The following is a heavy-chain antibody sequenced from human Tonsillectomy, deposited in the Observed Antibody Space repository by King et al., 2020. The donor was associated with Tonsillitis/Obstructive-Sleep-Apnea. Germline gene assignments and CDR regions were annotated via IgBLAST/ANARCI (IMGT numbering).Heavy chain of an antibody. J-gene: IGHJ4*02. CDR2: INHSGST. Sequence: VQLQQWGAGLLKPSETLSLTCAVYGGSFSGDYWSWIRQPPGKGLEWIGEINHSGSTNYNPSLKSRVTISVDTSKNQFSLKLSSVTAADTAGYYCAGMVYCSSTSCYAEGDYWGQGTLVTVSS. D-gene: IGHD2-2*01. CDR1: GGSFSGDY. CDR3: AGMVYCSSTSCYAEGDY. V-gene: IGHV4-34*01.